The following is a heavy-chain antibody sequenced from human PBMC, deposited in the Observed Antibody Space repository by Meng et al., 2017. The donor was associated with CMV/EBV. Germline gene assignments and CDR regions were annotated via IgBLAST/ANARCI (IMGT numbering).Heavy chain of an antibody. CDR2: MKPNSGNT. D-gene: IGHD4-11*01. CDR1: GYTFTSYD. Sequence: KASGYTFTSYDINWVRQATGQGLEWMGWMKPNSGNTGYAQKFQGRVTITRNTSISTAYMELSSLRSEDTVVYYCARGITTVKYNWFDPWGQGTLVTVSS. CDR3: ARGITTVKYNWFDP. V-gene: IGHV1-8*03. J-gene: IGHJ5*02.